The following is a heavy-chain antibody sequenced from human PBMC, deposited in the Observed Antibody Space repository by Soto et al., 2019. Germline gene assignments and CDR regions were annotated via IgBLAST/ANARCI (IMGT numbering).Heavy chain of an antibody. CDR1: GGSFSGYY. CDR3: AATQFFVWSTRPWYLQH. CDR2: INHSGST. D-gene: IGHD3-9*01. V-gene: IGHV4-34*01. Sequence: QVHLQQWGAGLLKPSETLSLTCAVYGGSFSGYYWSWIRQPPGKGLEWIGEINHSGSTNYNPSLKSRVTISVDTSKNQFSLKLSSVTAADTAVYYCAATQFFVWSTRPWYLQHWGQGTLVTVSS. J-gene: IGHJ1*01.